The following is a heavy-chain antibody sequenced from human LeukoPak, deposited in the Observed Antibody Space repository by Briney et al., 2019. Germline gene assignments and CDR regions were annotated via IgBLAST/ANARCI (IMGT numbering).Heavy chain of an antibody. Sequence: ASVKVSCKASGGTFSSYAISRVRQAPGQGLEWMGGIIPIFGTANYAQKFQGRVTITADKSTRTAYMELSSLRSEDTAVYYCARVSDIAVAGTLDYWGQGTLVTVSS. J-gene: IGHJ4*02. CDR2: IIPIFGTA. CDR1: GGTFSSYA. CDR3: ARVSDIAVAGTLDY. D-gene: IGHD6-19*01. V-gene: IGHV1-69*06.